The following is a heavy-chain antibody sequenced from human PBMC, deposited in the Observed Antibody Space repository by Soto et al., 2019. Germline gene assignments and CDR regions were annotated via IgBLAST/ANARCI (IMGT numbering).Heavy chain of an antibody. V-gene: IGHV4-59*08. CDR1: GGSISSYY. CDR2: IYYSGST. CDR3: ARLRFLEWLFDY. J-gene: IGHJ4*02. Sequence: PSETLSLTCTVSGGSISSYYWSWIRQPPGKGLEWIGYIYYSGSTNYNPSLKSRVTISVDTSKNQFSLKLSSVTAADTAVYYCARLRFLEWLFDYWGQGTLVTVSS. D-gene: IGHD3-3*01.